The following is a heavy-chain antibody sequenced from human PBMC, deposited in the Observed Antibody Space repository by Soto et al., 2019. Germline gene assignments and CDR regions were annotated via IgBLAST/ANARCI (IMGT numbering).Heavy chain of an antibody. CDR2: ISSSSYI. Sequence: GGSLRLSCAASGFTFSSYSMNWVRQAPGKGLEWVSSISSSSYIYYADSVKGRFTISRDNSKNTLYLQMNSLRAEDTAVYYCAKDRLHGIAARPRWFDPWGQGTLVTVSS. CDR1: GFTFSSYS. D-gene: IGHD6-6*01. V-gene: IGHV3-21*01. J-gene: IGHJ5*02. CDR3: AKDRLHGIAARPRWFDP.